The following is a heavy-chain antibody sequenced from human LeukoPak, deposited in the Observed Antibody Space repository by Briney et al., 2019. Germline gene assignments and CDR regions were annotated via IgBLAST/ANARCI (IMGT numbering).Heavy chain of an antibody. CDR2: INPYSGDT. D-gene: IGHD3-22*01. CDR3: ARAVTYYYDSSGYSDAFDI. J-gene: IGHJ3*02. Sequence: ASVKVSCKASGYSFTGYYIHWVRQAPGQGLAWMGWINPYSGDTTYAQKFQGRVTMTRDTSISTAYMELSRLRSDDTAVYYCARAVTYYYDSSGYSDAFDIWGQGTMVTVSS. CDR1: GYSFTGYY. V-gene: IGHV1-2*02.